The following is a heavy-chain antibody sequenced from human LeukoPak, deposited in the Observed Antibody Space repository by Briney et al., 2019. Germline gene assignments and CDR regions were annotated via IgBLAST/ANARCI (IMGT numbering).Heavy chain of an antibody. D-gene: IGHD6-6*01. V-gene: IGHV4-39*07. Sequence: PSETLSLTCTVSGGSISSSSYYWGWIRQPPGKGLERIGSIYYSGSTYYNPSLKSRVTISVDTSKNQFSLKLSSVTAADTAVYYCARGQYGYSSSYPFDYWGQGTLVTVSS. J-gene: IGHJ4*02. CDR3: ARGQYGYSSSYPFDY. CDR1: GGSISSSSYY. CDR2: IYYSGST.